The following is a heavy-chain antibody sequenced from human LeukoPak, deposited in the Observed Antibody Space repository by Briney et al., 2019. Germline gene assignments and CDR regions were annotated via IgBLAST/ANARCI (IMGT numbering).Heavy chain of an antibody. D-gene: IGHD3-22*01. CDR1: GFTFSSNA. V-gene: IGHV3-30-3*01. J-gene: IGHJ6*02. CDR3: VIMYYYDSSGSENYYYYGMDV. CDR2: ISYDGSNK. Sequence: GGSLRLSCAASGFTFSSNAMHWVRQAPGKGLEWVAVISYDGSNKYYADSVKGRFTISRDNSKNTLYLQMNSLRAEDTAVYYCVIMYYYDSSGSENYYYYGMDVWGQGTTVTVSS.